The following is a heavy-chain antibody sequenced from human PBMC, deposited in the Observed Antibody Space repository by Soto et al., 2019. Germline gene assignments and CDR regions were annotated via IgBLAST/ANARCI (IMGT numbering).Heavy chain of an antibody. J-gene: IGHJ3*02. CDR3: ARHCSGGSFYSNSAFDI. Sequence: QVQLVQSGAEVKKPGSSVKVSCKASGGTFSSYAISWVRQAPGQGLEWMGGIIPIFGTANYAQKFQGRVTITADESTSTAYMELSSLRSEDTAVYYCARHCSGGSFYSNSAFDIWGQGTMVTVSS. CDR2: IIPIFGTA. D-gene: IGHD2-15*01. V-gene: IGHV1-69*01. CDR1: GGTFSSYA.